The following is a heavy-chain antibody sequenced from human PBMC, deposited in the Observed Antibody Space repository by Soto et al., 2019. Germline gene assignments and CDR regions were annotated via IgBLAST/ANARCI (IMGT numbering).Heavy chain of an antibody. CDR3: AKATATGGGAFDI. V-gene: IGHV3-23*01. J-gene: IGHJ3*02. CDR1: GFICSSYD. D-gene: IGHD2-8*02. Sequence: HPGGSLRLSCAASGFICSSYDMSWVRQAPGKGLEWVSTILVDGRTFYVDSVKGRFTISRDSSQNTVYLQMNSLTAGDTALYYCAKATATGGGAFDISGQGTMVTVSS. CDR2: ILVDGRT.